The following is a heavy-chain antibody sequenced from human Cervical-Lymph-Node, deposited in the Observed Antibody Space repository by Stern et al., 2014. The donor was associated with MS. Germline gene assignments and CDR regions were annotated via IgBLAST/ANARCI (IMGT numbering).Heavy chain of an antibody. CDR3: AARQLFRRGLDV. V-gene: IGHV4-4*02. CDR1: GGSTSRDNW. D-gene: IGHD1-1*01. Sequence: VQLVESGPGLAKPSGTLSLTCAASGGSTSRDNWRIWVRQSPQRGLEWIGEIYHGGVPNYNPSLKSRVTISIDKSERQFSLTLYSVTAADTAVYYCAARQLFRRGLDVWGPGTTVTVSS. J-gene: IGHJ6*02. CDR2: IYHGGVP.